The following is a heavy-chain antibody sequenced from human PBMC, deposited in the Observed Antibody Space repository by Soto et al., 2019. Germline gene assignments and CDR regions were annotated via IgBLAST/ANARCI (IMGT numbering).Heavy chain of an antibody. Sequence: ASVKVSCKASGYTFTSYAMHWVRQAPGQRLEWMGWINAGNGNTKYSQKFQGRVTITRDTSASTAYMELSSLRSEDTAVYYCARDPTTGTTWFYFDYWGQGTLVTVSS. CDR2: INAGNGNT. J-gene: IGHJ4*02. CDR3: ARDPTTGTTWFYFDY. V-gene: IGHV1-3*01. CDR1: GYTFTSYA. D-gene: IGHD1-1*01.